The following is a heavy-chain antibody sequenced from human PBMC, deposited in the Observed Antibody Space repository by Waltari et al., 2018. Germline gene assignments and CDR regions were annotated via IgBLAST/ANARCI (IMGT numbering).Heavy chain of an antibody. J-gene: IGHJ5*02. D-gene: IGHD6-13*01. CDR3: ARDGYSSSYWKAPFDP. Sequence: QVQLVKSGSELKKPGASVKVSCKASGYTFTSYAMNWVRQAPGQGLEWMGWINTNTGNPTYAQGFTGRFVFSVDTSVSTAYRQISSLKAEDTAVYYCARDGYSSSYWKAPFDPWGQGTLVTVSS. CDR1: GYTFTSYA. CDR2: INTNTGNP. V-gene: IGHV7-4-1*02.